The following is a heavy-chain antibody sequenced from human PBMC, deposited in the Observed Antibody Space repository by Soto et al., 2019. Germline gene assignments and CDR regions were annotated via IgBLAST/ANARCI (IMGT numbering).Heavy chain of an antibody. J-gene: IGHJ5*02. Sequence: EVQLLESGVGLVQPGGSLRLSCTGSGFTFSSYAMNWVRQAPGKGLECVSTISGSGGTIYYAVSVKGRFTISRDNSKNTLYLQMSSLRAEDTAVYYCAKNGRAAAMYDWFDPWGQGTLVTVSS. V-gene: IGHV3-23*01. CDR2: ISGSGGTI. D-gene: IGHD6-13*01. CDR1: GFTFSSYA. CDR3: AKNGRAAAMYDWFDP.